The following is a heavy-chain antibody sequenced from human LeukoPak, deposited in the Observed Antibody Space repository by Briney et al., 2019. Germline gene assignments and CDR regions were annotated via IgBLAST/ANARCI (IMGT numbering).Heavy chain of an antibody. CDR1: GFTFDDYT. CDR3: AKEQYSDCSSTGCAFDI. Sequence: GGSLRLSCAASGFTFDDYTMHWVRQAPGKGLDWVSLISWDGGSTYYADSVKGRFTISRDNSKNSLYLQMNSLRTEDTALYYCAKEQYSDCSSTGCAFDIWGQGTMITVSS. CDR2: ISWDGGST. V-gene: IGHV3-43*01. D-gene: IGHD2-2*01. J-gene: IGHJ3*02.